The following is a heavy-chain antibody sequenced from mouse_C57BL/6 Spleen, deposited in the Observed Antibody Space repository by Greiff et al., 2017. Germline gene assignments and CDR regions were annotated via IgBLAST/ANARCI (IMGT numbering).Heavy chain of an antibody. D-gene: IGHD2-2*01. CDR2: IDPNSGGT. CDR3: GVPYYGYDEGRPYYAMDY. CDR1: GYTFTSYW. V-gene: IGHV1-72*01. Sequence: QVQLQQPGAELVKPGASVKLSCKASGYTFTSYWMHWVKQRPGRGLEWIGRIDPNSGGTKYNEKFKSKATLTVDKPSSTAYMQLSSLTSEDSAVYYCGVPYYGYDEGRPYYAMDYWGQGTSVTVSS. J-gene: IGHJ4*01.